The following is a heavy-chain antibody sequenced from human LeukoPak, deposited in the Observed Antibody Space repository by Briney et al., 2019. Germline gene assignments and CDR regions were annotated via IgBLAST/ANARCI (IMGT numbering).Heavy chain of an antibody. D-gene: IGHD2-2*01. J-gene: IGHJ4*02. CDR3: ARLLGYCSRISCYAPFDY. CDR1: GYSFTSYW. Sequence: GESLKISCKGSGYSFTSYWIGWVRQMPGKGLEWMGIIYPGDSDTRYSPSFQGQVTISADKSISTAYLQWSSLKASDTAMYYCARLLGYCSRISCYAPFDYWGQGTLVTVSS. CDR2: IYPGDSDT. V-gene: IGHV5-51*01.